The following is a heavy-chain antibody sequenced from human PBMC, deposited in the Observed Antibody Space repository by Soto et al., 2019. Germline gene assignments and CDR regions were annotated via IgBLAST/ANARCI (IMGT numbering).Heavy chain of an antibody. CDR3: AREVASSSWPYFDY. CDR1: GYTFTSYA. Sequence: QVQLVQSGAEVKKPGASVKVSCKASGYTFTSYAMHWVRQAPGQRLEWMGWINAGNGNTKYSQKFQGRVTITRDTSASTAYMELSSLRSEDTAVYSCAREVASSSWPYFDYWGQGTLVTVSS. J-gene: IGHJ4*02. D-gene: IGHD6-13*01. CDR2: INAGNGNT. V-gene: IGHV1-3*01.